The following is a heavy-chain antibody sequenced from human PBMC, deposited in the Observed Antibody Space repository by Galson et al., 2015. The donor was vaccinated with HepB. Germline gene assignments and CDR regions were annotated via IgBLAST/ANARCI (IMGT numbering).Heavy chain of an antibody. CDR2: IYGDDDE. CDR3: AHITIAAAMYYFDY. V-gene: IGHV2-5*02. Sequence: PALVKPTQTLTVTCTFSGFSLTTGGVSVGWIRQPPGKALEWLALIYGDDDERCSPSLKSRLTITKDTSKNQVVLTLANMDPVDTATYYCAHITIAAAMYYFDYWGQRTLVTVSS. D-gene: IGHD6-13*01. CDR1: GFSLTTGGVS. J-gene: IGHJ4*02.